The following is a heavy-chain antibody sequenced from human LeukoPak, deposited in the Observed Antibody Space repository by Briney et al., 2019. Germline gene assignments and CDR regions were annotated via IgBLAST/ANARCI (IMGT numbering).Heavy chain of an antibody. CDR2: ISAYNGNT. V-gene: IGHV1-18*01. CDR1: GYTFTSYG. D-gene: IGHD5-24*01. J-gene: IGHJ4*02. Sequence: ALVKVSCKASGYTFTSYGISWVRQAPGQGLEWMGWISAYNGNTNYAQKLQGRVTMTTDTSTSTAYMELRSLRSDDTAVYYCAREGPAYRRPEMATIDSWGQGTLVTVSS. CDR3: AREGPAYRRPEMATIDS.